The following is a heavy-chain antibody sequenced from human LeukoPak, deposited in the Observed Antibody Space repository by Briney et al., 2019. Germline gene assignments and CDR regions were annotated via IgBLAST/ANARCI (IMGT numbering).Heavy chain of an antibody. CDR2: ISAYNGNT. D-gene: IGHD6-19*01. CDR3: ARDSLRIAVAGRVFDY. Sequence: ASVKVSCKASGYTFTSYGISWVRQAPGQGLEWMGWISAYNGNTNYAQKLQGRVTMTTDTSTSTAYMELRSLRSDDTAVYYCARDSLRIAVAGRVFDYWGQGTLVTVSS. V-gene: IGHV1-18*01. CDR1: GYTFTSYG. J-gene: IGHJ4*02.